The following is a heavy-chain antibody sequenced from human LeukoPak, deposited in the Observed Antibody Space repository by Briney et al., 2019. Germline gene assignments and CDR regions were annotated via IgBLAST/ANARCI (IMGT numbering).Heavy chain of an antibody. V-gene: IGHV3-23*01. D-gene: IGHD6-6*01. CDR1: TFAFGSWS. CDR2: ISGSGGST. CDR3: AKDYSSSSLSRWFDP. J-gene: IGHJ5*02. Sequence: GGSLRLSCAASTFAFGSWSMNWVRQAPGKGLEWVSAISGSGGSTYYADSVKGRFTISRDNSKNTLYLQMNSLRAEDTAVYYCAKDYSSSSLSRWFDPWGQGTLVTVSS.